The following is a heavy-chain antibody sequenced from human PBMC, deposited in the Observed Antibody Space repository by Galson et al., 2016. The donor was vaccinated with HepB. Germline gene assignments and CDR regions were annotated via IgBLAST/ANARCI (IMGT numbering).Heavy chain of an antibody. V-gene: IGHV3-48*04. CDR3: VRDDIVAPGEATYYFDL. J-gene: IGHJ5*02. CDR1: GLNLDMDS. D-gene: IGHD5-12*01. CDR2: ITSGSANI. Sequence: SLRLSCATSGLNLDMDSLNWVRQAPGKGLEWIAYITSGSANIQYSGSVRGRFTISRDNAESTLYLHMHNLGAEDTAFYFCVRDDIVAPGEATYYFDLWGQGTLVSVSS.